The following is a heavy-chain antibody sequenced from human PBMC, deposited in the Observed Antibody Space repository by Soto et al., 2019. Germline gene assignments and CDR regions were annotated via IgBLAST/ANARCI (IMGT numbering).Heavy chain of an antibody. CDR3: ARDYDSSGSDWSDP. Sequence: AASVKVSCKASGGTFSSYAISSVRQAPGQGLEWMGGIIPIFGTANYAQKFQGRVTITADKSTSTAYMELSSLRSEDTAVYYCARDYDSSGSDWSDPWGQGTLVTVSS. CDR1: GGTFSSYA. V-gene: IGHV1-69*06. CDR2: IIPIFGTA. J-gene: IGHJ5*02. D-gene: IGHD3-22*01.